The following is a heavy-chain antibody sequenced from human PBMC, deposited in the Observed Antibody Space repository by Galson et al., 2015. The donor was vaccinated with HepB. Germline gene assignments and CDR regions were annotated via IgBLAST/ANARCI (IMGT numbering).Heavy chain of an antibody. CDR1: GGTLSSYA. V-gene: IGHV1-69*13. D-gene: IGHD2-2*01. Sequence: SVKVSCKASGGTLSSYAISWVRQAPGQGLEWMGGIIPIFGTANYAQKFQGRVTITADESTSTAYMELSSLRSEDTAVYYCAREAWAIVVVPAAYYHYYGMDVWGQGTTVTVSS. J-gene: IGHJ6*02. CDR3: AREAWAIVVVPAAYYHYYGMDV. CDR2: IIPIFGTA.